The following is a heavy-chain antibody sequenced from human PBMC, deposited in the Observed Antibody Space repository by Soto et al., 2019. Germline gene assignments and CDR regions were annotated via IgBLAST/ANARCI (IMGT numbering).Heavy chain of an antibody. D-gene: IGHD1-26*01. CDR3: AIASGSYPPESFDY. CDR1: GFTFSSYG. V-gene: IGHV3-33*01. J-gene: IGHJ4*02. Sequence: QVQLVESGGGVVQPGRSLRLSCAASGFTFSSYGMHWVRQAPGKGLEWVAVIWSDGSNKYYADSVKGRFTISRDNSKNTLYLQMNSLRAEDTAVYYCAIASGSYPPESFDYWGQGTLVTVSS. CDR2: IWSDGSNK.